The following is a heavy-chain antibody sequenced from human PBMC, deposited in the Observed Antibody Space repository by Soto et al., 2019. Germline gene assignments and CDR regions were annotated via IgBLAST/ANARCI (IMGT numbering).Heavy chain of an antibody. V-gene: IGHV3-7*01. Sequence: AWGTLRLSCAASGFTFSSYWLSWVRQSPGKGLEWMANIKPDGSEKYYVYSVKGLFTISRDNTKNSLYLQRNSLSADDTAVYYSARDEKCEYDFWSGYRYSYFDYWGQGTLVTVSS. CDR3: ARDEKCEYDFWSGYRYSYFDY. D-gene: IGHD3-3*01. CDR2: IKPDGSEK. CDR1: GFTFSSYW. J-gene: IGHJ4*02.